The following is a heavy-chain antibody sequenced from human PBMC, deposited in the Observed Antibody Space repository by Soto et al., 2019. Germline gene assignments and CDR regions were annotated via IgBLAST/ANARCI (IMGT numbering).Heavy chain of an antibody. CDR2: ISNSGSAI. CDR1: GFSFSSYI. CDR3: ARGSSGWYDL. D-gene: IGHD6-19*01. V-gene: IGHV3-48*02. J-gene: IGHJ4*02. Sequence: EVQLVESGGGLVQPGGSLRLSCAASGFSFSSYIMNWVRQAPGRGLEWVSYISNSGSAIYHADSVKGRFTISRDNAKNAMYLQMNSLRDEDTALYYCARGSSGWYDLWGQGTLVTVSS.